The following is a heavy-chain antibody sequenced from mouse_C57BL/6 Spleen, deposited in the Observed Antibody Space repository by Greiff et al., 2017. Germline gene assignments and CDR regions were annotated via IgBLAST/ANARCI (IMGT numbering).Heavy chain of an antibody. Sequence: EVKLVESGEGLVKPGGSLKLSCAASGFTFSSYAMSWVRQTPEKRLEWVAYISSGGDYIYYADTVKGRFTISRDNARNTLYLQMSSLKSEDTAMYYCTRAEGYPYAMDYWGQGTSVTVSS. J-gene: IGHJ4*01. CDR2: ISSGGDYI. V-gene: IGHV5-9-1*02. CDR3: TRAEGYPYAMDY. D-gene: IGHD2-2*01. CDR1: GFTFSSYA.